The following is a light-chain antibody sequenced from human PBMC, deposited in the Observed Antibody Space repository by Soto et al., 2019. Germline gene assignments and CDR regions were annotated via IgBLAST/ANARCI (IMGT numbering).Light chain of an antibody. J-gene: IGKJ3*01. Sequence: DIQMTQSPPSLSASVGDRVTITCRASQDIRNFVAWYQQKPGKAPKLLIYAASTLQSGVPSRFSGSGSGTDFTLTINSLQPEDVATYSCQKSSSVPVFGPGTKVEIK. CDR2: AAS. CDR1: QDIRNF. CDR3: QKSSSVPV. V-gene: IGKV1-27*01.